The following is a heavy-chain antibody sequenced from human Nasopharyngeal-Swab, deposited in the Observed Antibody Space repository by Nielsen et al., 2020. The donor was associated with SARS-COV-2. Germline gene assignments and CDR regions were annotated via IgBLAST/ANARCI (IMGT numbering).Heavy chain of an antibody. Sequence: SVKVSCKASGCTFTSYAISWVRQAPGQGLEWMGWIIPILGIANYAQKFQGRVTITADKSTSTAYVELSSLRSEDTAVYYCARWGRTDGGNPRYFDYWGQGTLVTVSS. CDR2: IIPILGIA. J-gene: IGHJ4*02. CDR1: GCTFTSYA. CDR3: ARWGRTDGGNPRYFDY. D-gene: IGHD4-23*01. V-gene: IGHV1-69*10.